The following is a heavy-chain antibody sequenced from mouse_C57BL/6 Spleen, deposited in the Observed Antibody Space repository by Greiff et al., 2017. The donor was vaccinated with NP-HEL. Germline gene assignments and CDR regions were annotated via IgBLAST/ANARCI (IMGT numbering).Heavy chain of an antibody. D-gene: IGHD1-1*01. Sequence: QVQLQQPGAELVKPGASVKLSCKASGYTFTSYWMHWVKQSPGQGLEWIGMIHPNSGSTNYNEKFKSKATLTVDKSSSTAYMQLSSLTSEDSAVYYCARQNYYGSSYFAYWGQGTLVTVSA. CDR3: ARQNYYGSSYFAY. CDR2: IHPNSGST. CDR1: GYTFTSYW. J-gene: IGHJ3*01. V-gene: IGHV1-64*01.